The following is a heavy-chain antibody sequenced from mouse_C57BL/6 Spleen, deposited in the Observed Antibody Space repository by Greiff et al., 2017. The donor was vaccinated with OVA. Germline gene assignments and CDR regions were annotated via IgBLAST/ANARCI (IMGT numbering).Heavy chain of an antibody. Sequence: QVQLQQPGAELVRPGSSVKLSCKASGYTFTSYWMHWVKQRPIQGLEWIGNIDPSDSETHYTQKFTDKATLTVDTSSSTAYRLLSSLTSDDSAVYCCARGDDGSSHDYWGQGTTLTVSS. CDR2: IDPSDSET. D-gene: IGHD1-1*01. V-gene: IGHV1-52*01. CDR1: GYTFTSYW. CDR3: ARGDDGSSHDY. J-gene: IGHJ2*01.